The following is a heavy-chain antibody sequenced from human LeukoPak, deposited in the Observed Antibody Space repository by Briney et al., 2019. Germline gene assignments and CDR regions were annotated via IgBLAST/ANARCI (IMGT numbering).Heavy chain of an antibody. CDR1: GFTFSSYE. Sequence: GGSLRLSCAASGFTFSSYEMNWVRQSPGKGLEWISHISFTDSKTYYADSVKGRFTISRDNAKNSLFLQMNSLRAEDTAVYYCARDGVRQLDYYFDYWGQGALVTVSS. D-gene: IGHD2-2*01. V-gene: IGHV3-48*03. CDR3: ARDGVRQLDYYFDY. CDR2: ISFTDSKT. J-gene: IGHJ4*02.